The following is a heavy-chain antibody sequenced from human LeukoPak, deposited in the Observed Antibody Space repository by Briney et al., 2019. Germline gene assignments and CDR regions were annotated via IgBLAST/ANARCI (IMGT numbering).Heavy chain of an antibody. J-gene: IGHJ5*02. D-gene: IGHD6-6*01. Sequence: PSETLSLTCAVYGGSFSDYYWSWIRQPPGKGLEWIGEINHSGSTNYNPSLKSRVTISVDTSKNQFSLKLSSVTAADTAVYYCARGRFTYSSSSEVWFDPWGQGTLVTVSS. CDR2: INHSGST. V-gene: IGHV4-34*01. CDR3: ARGRFTYSSSSEVWFDP. CDR1: GGSFSDYY.